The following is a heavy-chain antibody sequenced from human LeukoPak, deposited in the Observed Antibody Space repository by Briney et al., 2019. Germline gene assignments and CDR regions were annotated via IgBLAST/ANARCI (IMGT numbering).Heavy chain of an antibody. J-gene: IGHJ4*02. V-gene: IGHV4-30-4*01. Sequence: SQTLSLTCTVSGGSISSGDYYWSWIRQPPGKGLEWIGYIYYSGSTYYNPSLKSRVTISVDTSKNQFSLKLSSVTAADTAVYYCARAIMGRGVLDYWGQGTLVTVSS. D-gene: IGHD3-10*01. CDR1: GGSISSGDYY. CDR3: ARAIMGRGVLDY. CDR2: IYYSGST.